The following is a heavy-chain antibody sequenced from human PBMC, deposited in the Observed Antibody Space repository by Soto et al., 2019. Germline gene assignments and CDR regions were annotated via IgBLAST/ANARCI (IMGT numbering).Heavy chain of an antibody. Sequence: GESLKISCKGSGYSFTSYWIGWVRQMPGKGLEWMGIIYPGDSDTRYSPSFQGQVTISADKSISTAYLQWSSLKASDTAMYYCARGPYCSGGSCSTNWFDPWGQGTLVTVSS. CDR3: ARGPYCSGGSCSTNWFDP. D-gene: IGHD2-15*01. CDR1: GYSFTSYW. V-gene: IGHV5-51*01. J-gene: IGHJ5*02. CDR2: IYPGDSDT.